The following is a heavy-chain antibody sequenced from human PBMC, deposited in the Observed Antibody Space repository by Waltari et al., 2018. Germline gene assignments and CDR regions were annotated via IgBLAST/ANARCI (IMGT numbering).Heavy chain of an antibody. J-gene: IGHJ4*02. D-gene: IGHD5-12*01. CDR2: ISGSGGST. CDR1: GFTFSRYA. CDR3: AKEGKGLRFYDY. Sequence: EVQLVESGGGLVQPGGSLRLSCAASGFTFSRYAMSWVRRAPGKGLGWVSAISGSGGSTYYADSVKGRFTISRDNSKNTLYLQMNSLRAEDTAVYYCAKEGKGLRFYDYWGQGTLVTVSS. V-gene: IGHV3-23*04.